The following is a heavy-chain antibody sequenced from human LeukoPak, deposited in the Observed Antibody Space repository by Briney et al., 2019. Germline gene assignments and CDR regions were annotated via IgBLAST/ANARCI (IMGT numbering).Heavy chain of an antibody. V-gene: IGHV4-59*01. D-gene: IGHD3-3*01. CDR3: ARGGPRGYPDAFDI. Sequence: SETLSLTCTVSGGSISSYYWSWIRQPPGKGLEWIGYIYYSGSTNYNPSLKSRVTISVDTSKNQFSLKLSSVTAADTAVYYCARGGPRGYPDAFDIWGQGTMVTVSS. J-gene: IGHJ3*02. CDR1: GGSISSYY. CDR2: IYYSGST.